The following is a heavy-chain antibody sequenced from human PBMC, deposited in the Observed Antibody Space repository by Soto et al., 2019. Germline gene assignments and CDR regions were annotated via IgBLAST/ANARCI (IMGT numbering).Heavy chain of an antibody. CDR2: ISSSSSTI. V-gene: IGHV3-48*02. Sequence: EVQLVESGGGLVQPGGSLRLSCAASGFTFSSYSMNWVRQAPGKGLEWVSYISSSSSTIYYADSVKGRFTISRDNAKNSLYLQMNSLRDEDTAVYYCARDSRFGEFLSAIDIWGQGTMVTVSS. CDR3: ARDSRFGEFLSAIDI. J-gene: IGHJ3*02. D-gene: IGHD3-10*01. CDR1: GFTFSSYS.